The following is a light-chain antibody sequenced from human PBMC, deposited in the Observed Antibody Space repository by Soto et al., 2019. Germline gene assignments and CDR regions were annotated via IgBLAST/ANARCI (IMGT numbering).Light chain of an antibody. CDR3: QVWDSSTARV. V-gene: IGLV3-9*01. CDR1: NIGSKN. CDR2: RDS. J-gene: IGLJ3*02. Sequence: SYELTQPLSVSVALGQTARITCGGNNIGSKNVHWYQQKPGQAPVVVIYRDSNRPCGIPERFSGSNSGNTATLTISRAQAGDEADYYCQVWDSSTARVFGGGTKLTV.